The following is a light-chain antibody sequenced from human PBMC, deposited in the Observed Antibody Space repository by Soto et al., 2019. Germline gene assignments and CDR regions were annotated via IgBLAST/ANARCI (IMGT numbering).Light chain of an antibody. J-gene: IGLJ3*02. CDR2: EGS. V-gene: IGLV2-23*01. Sequence: QSALTQPASVSGSPGQSITISCTGTSSDVGSYNFVSWYQQHPGKAPKLMIYEGSERPSGVSNRFSGSKSGNTASLTISGLQAEDEADYYCCSYAGSSTGVFGGGTELTVL. CDR1: SSDVGSYNF. CDR3: CSYAGSSTGV.